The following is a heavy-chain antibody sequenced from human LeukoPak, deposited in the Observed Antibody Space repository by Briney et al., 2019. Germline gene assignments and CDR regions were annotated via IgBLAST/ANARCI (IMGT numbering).Heavy chain of an antibody. J-gene: IGHJ1*01. V-gene: IGHV3-7*01. CDR3: ARGGGFQH. Sequence: GGSLRLSCAASGFTFSGYWMSWVRQAPGKGLEWVANIKLDGSEKHYVDSVKGRFTISRDNAKNSLYLQMNSLRAEDTAVYYCARGGGFQHWGQGTLVTVSS. CDR1: GFTFSGYW. CDR2: IKLDGSEK. D-gene: IGHD3-10*01.